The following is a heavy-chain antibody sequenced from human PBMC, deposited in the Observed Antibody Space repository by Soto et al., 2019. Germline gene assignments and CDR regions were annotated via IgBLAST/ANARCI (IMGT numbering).Heavy chain of an antibody. CDR1: GASISSGDYY. V-gene: IGHV4-30-4*01. J-gene: IGHJ4*02. D-gene: IGHD3-22*01. CDR2: IYYSGST. CDR3: AKESDDSSTYYLDY. Sequence: QVQLQESGPGLVKPSQTLSLTCTVSGASISSGDYYWTWIRQPPGKGLEWIGYIYYSGSTYYNPSLKSRVTISVDNSNYQFSLKLSSVTAADTAVYYCAKESDDSSTYYLDYGGQGTLVTVSS.